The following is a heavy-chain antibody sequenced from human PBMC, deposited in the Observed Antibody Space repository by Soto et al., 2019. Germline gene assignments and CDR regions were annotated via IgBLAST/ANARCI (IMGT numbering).Heavy chain of an antibody. V-gene: IGHV2-5*01. D-gene: IGHD3-9*01. Sequence: QITLKESGPTLVKPTQTLTLTCTFSGFSLSTSGVGVGWIRQPPGKALEWLALIYWNDDKRYSPSLKSRLTIPKDTSKNQVVLTMTNMDPVDTATYFCARRYYDILTGYYIPFDYWGQGTLVTVSS. J-gene: IGHJ4*02. CDR3: ARRYYDILTGYYIPFDY. CDR2: IYWNDDK. CDR1: GFSLSTSGVG.